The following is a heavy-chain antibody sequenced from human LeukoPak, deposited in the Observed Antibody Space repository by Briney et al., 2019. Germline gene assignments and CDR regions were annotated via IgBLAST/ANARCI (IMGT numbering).Heavy chain of an antibody. CDR1: GGSISSYY. CDR2: IYYSGST. V-gene: IGHV4-59*08. D-gene: IGHD5-18*01. Sequence: SETLSLTCSVSGGSISSYYWSWIRQPPGKGLEWIGYIYYSGSTNYNPSLKSRVTISLDTSKNQFSLKLSSVTAADTAVYYCARIGTAMIDYWGQGTLVTVSS. J-gene: IGHJ4*02. CDR3: ARIGTAMIDY.